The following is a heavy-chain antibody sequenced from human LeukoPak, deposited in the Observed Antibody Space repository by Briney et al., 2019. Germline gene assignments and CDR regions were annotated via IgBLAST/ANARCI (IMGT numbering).Heavy chain of an antibody. CDR1: GGSFSGYY. Sequence: ETLSLTCAVYGGSFSGYYWSWIRQSPGKGLEWIGEINHSGSTNYNPSLKSRVTISVDTSKNQFSLKLSSVTAADTAVYYCARAYFSSWYMNWFDPWGQGTLVTVSS. D-gene: IGHD6-13*01. CDR3: ARAYFSSWYMNWFDP. J-gene: IGHJ5*02. V-gene: IGHV4-34*01. CDR2: INHSGST.